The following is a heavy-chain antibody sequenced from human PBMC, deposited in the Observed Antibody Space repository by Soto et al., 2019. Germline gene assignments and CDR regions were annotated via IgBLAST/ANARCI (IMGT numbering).Heavy chain of an antibody. J-gene: IGHJ6*02. V-gene: IGHV5-10-1*01. D-gene: IGHD3-22*01. CDR1: GYSFTSYW. Sequence: GESLKISCKGSGYSFTSYWISWVRQMPGKGLEWMGRIDPSDSYTNYSPSFQGHVTISADKSISTAYLQWSSLKASDTAMYYCARVELYYYDSSGYYHYYYGMDVWGQGTTVTVSS. CDR2: IDPSDSYT. CDR3: ARVELYYYDSSGYYHYYYGMDV.